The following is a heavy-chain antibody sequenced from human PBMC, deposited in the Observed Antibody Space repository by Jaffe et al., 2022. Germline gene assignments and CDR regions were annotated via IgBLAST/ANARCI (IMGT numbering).Heavy chain of an antibody. J-gene: IGHJ4*02. Sequence: EVQLVESGGGLVQPGGSLRLSCAASGFTFSSYWMSWVRQSPGKGLEWVANIKQDGSEKYYVDSVKGRFTISRDNAKNSLYLHMNSLRAEDTAVYYCTSGGGWYFDYWGQGTLVTVSS. D-gene: IGHD6-19*01. CDR2: IKQDGSEK. CDR1: GFTFSSYW. CDR3: TSGGGWYFDY. V-gene: IGHV3-7*01.